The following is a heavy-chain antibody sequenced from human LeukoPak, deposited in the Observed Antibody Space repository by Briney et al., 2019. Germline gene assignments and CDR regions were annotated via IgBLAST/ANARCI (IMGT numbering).Heavy chain of an antibody. V-gene: IGHV4-59*01. CDR1: GGSISSYY. CDR3: ARAVVPAADYYYYMGV. CDR2: IYYSGST. Sequence: SETLSLTCTVSGGSISSYYWSWIRQPPGKGLEWIGYIYYSGSTNYNPSLKSRVTISVDTSKNQFSLKLSSVTAADTAVYYCARAVVPAADYYYYMGVWGKGTTVTVSS. J-gene: IGHJ6*03. D-gene: IGHD2-2*01.